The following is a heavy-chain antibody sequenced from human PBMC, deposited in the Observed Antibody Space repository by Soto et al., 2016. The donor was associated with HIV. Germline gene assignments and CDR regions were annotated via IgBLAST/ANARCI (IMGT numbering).Heavy chain of an antibody. V-gene: IGHV3-23*01. CDR3: AKSQGYCSGGSCIDWYFDL. CDR1: GFTFSSYA. CDR2: ISGSGGST. D-gene: IGHD2-15*01. Sequence: EVQLLESGGGLVQPGGSLRLSCAASGFTFSSYAMSWVRQAPGKGLEWVSAISGSGGSTYYADSVKGRFTISRDNSKNTLYLQMNSLRAEDTAVYYCAKSQGYCSGGSCIDWYFDLWGRGTLVTVSS. J-gene: IGHJ2*01.